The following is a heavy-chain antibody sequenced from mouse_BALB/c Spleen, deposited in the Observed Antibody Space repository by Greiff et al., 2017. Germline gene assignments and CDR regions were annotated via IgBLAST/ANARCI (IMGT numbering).Heavy chain of an antibody. D-gene: IGHD4-1*01. V-gene: IGHV5-15*02. CDR3: ARDLTGTGAMDY. J-gene: IGHJ4*01. Sequence: EVKVEESGGGLVQPGGSRKLSCAASGFTFSDYGMAWVRQAPGKGPEWVAFISNLAYSIYYADTVTGRFTISRENAKNTLYLEMSSLRSEDTAMYYCARDLTGTGAMDYWGQGTSVTVSS. CDR2: ISNLAYSI. CDR1: GFTFSDYG.